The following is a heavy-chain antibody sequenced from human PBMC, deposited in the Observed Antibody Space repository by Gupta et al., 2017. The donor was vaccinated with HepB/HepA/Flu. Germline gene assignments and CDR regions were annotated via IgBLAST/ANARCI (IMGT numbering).Heavy chain of an antibody. D-gene: IGHD6-19*01. Sequence: QVQLVESGGGVVQSGKSLSLSCAASGFTFSNYGMHWVRQAPGKGLEWVAGRTSEGSNKYYADSVKGRFTISRDNSKNTVSLQMESLRTEYTALYYCAKTGEGCDYWGQGTLVTVSS. CDR2: RTSEGSNK. CDR3: AKTGEGCDY. J-gene: IGHJ4*02. CDR1: GFTFSNYG. V-gene: IGHV3-30*18.